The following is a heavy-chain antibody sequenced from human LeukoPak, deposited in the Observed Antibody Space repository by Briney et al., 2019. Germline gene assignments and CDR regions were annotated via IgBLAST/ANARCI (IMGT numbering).Heavy chain of an antibody. CDR2: IKKDGSEK. J-gene: IGHJ4*02. D-gene: IGHD2-15*01. V-gene: IGHV3-7*01. Sequence: GGSLRLSCAASGFTFTNYWMSWVRQAPGKGLKWVANIKKDGSEKYYEDSVKGRFTISRDNAKNSVYLQMNSLRVEDTAVYYCARDVRGGHFDYWGQGTLVIVSS. CDR1: GFTFTNYW. CDR3: ARDVRGGHFDY.